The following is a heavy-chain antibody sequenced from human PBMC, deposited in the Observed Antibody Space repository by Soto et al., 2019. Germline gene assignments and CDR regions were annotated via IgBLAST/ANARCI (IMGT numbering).Heavy chain of an antibody. CDR2: IVVGSGNT. CDR3: AADPRYSGSYYDYYGMDV. CDR1: GFTFTSSA. J-gene: IGHJ6*02. D-gene: IGHD1-26*01. V-gene: IGHV1-58*02. Sequence: ASVKVSCKASGFTFTSSAMQWVRQARGQRLEWIGWIVVGSGNTNYAQKFQERVTMTRDMSTSTAYMELRSRRSEDRAVYYCAADPRYSGSYYDYYGMDVWGQGTTVTVSS.